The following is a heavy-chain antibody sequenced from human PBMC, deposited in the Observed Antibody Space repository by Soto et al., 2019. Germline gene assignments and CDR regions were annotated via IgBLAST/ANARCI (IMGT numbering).Heavy chain of an antibody. Sequence: QVVLQESGPGLVKPSETLSLTCSVSGRSITSYYWSWVRQPPGKGLEWIGYIYDNGITSQNPSLKCRVTRSAYTSQNQFSLKRTSVTGADTAVYYCARTYDSNGYANEFDSWGQGILVTVTS. D-gene: IGHD3-22*01. CDR2: IYDNGIT. CDR1: GRSITSYY. V-gene: IGHV4-59*12. CDR3: ARTYDSNGYANEFDS. J-gene: IGHJ4*02.